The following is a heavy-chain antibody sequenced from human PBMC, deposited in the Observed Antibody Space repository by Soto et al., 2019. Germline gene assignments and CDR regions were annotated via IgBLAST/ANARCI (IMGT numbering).Heavy chain of an antibody. V-gene: IGHV1-69*12. Sequence: QVQLVQSGAEVKKPGSSVKVSCKASGGTFSRYATSWVRQAPGQGLEWIGGFIPMFGKANYAQKFKGRVTITADESASTAYMELSSLTSEDTAVYYCARIGSREGADFDYWGQGTLVTVSS. CDR2: FIPMFGKA. CDR3: ARIGSREGADFDY. CDR1: GGTFSRYA. D-gene: IGHD1-26*01. J-gene: IGHJ4*02.